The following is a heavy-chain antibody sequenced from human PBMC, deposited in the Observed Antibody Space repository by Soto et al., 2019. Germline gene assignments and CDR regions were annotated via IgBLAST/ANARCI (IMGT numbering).Heavy chain of an antibody. CDR3: ARGRRVAAAALYYFDY. D-gene: IGHD6-13*01. CDR1: GGSFIGYY. CDR2: TSHSGST. Sequence: SATLSLTCAVYGGSFIGYYWSWIRQPPGKGLEWIGETSHSGSTNYNPSLKSRVTISVDTSKNQFSLKLSSVTAADTAVYYCARGRRVAAAALYYFDYWGQGTLVTVSS. J-gene: IGHJ4*02. V-gene: IGHV4-34*01.